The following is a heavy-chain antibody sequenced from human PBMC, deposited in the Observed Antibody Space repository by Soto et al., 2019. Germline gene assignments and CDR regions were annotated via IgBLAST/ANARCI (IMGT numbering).Heavy chain of an antibody. CDR3: ARDGITGGLGSYPVG. Sequence: EVQLVESGGGLVQPGGSLRLSCAASGFTVSSNYMSWVRQAPGKGLEWVSVIYSGGSTYYADSVKGRFTISRHNSKNTLYLQMNSLRAEDTAVYYCARDGITGGLGSYPVGWGQGTLVTVSS. J-gene: IGHJ4*02. CDR2: IYSGGST. V-gene: IGHV3-53*04. CDR1: GFTVSSNY. D-gene: IGHD3-10*01.